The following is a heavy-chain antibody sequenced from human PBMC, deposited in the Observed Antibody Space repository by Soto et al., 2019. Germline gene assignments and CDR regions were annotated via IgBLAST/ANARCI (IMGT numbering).Heavy chain of an antibody. J-gene: IGHJ4*02. D-gene: IGHD6-19*01. CDR2: ISGYNGNT. CDR3: ARGQWLAEIDY. CDR1: GYTFTSYG. V-gene: IGHV1-18*01. Sequence: QVQVVQSGAEVKKPGASVKVSCKASGYTFTSYGINWVRQAPGQGLEWMGWISGYNGNTNYAQKFQGRVTMTTDTSTSTAFMDLRTLTSDATAVYYCARGQWLAEIDYWGQVTLVTVSS.